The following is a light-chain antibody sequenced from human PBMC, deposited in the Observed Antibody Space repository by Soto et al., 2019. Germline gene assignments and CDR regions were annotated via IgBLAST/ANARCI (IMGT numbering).Light chain of an antibody. CDR3: QQYNNWPLT. CDR2: GAS. J-gene: IGKJ4*01. CDR1: QSISDN. V-gene: IGKV3-15*01. Sequence: EIVMTQSPATLSVSPGERATLSCRASQSISDNLAWYQQKPGQAHRLLIYGASTGATSSPARFSGSGSGTEFTLTISRLQSEDFAIYYCQQYNNWPLTFGGGTKVDIK.